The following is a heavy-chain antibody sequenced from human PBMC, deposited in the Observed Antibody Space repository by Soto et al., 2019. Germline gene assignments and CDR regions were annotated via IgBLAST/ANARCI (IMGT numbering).Heavy chain of an antibody. D-gene: IGHD2-2*01. CDR2: MNPNSGNT. V-gene: IGHV1-8*01. Sequence: QVQLVQSGAEVKKPGASVKVSCKASGYTFTSYDINWVRQATGQGLEWMGWMNPNSGNTGYAENFQGRVTMTRNTSISTGYMELSGLRSEDTAVYYCARGYHDSSYYYYYMDVWGKGTTVTVS. J-gene: IGHJ6*03. CDR1: GYTFTSYD. CDR3: ARGYHDSSYYYYYMDV.